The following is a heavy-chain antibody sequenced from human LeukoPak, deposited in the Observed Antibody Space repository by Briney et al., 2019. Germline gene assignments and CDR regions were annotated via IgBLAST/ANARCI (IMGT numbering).Heavy chain of an antibody. J-gene: IGHJ4*02. V-gene: IGHV3-7*03. CDR3: ARDQVYSYGQRFDY. CDR1: GFTFSSYW. Sequence: TGGSLRLSCAASGFTFSSYWMSWVRQAPGKGLEWVANIKQDGSEKYYVDSVKGRFTISRDNAKNSLYLQMNSLRSDDTAVYYCARDQVYSYGQRFDYWGQGTLVTVSS. CDR2: IKQDGSEK. D-gene: IGHD5-18*01.